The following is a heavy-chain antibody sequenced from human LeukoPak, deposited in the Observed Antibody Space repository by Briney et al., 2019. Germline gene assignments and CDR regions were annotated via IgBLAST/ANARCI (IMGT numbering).Heavy chain of an antibody. CDR2: ISTSGNNR. J-gene: IGHJ4*02. CDR3: ARGVWYSSSWSHFDY. Sequence: GGSLRLSCAASGFNFNEYYMTWIRQTPGKGLEWLADISTSGNNRYYADSVKGRFAISRDNAKNSLYLQMNSLRAEDTAVYYCARGVWYSSSWSHFDYWGQGTLDAVSS. CDR1: GFNFNEYY. V-gene: IGHV3-11*04. D-gene: IGHD6-13*01.